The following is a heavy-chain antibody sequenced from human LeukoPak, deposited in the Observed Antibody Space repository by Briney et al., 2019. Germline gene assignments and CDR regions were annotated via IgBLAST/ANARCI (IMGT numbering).Heavy chain of an antibody. Sequence: GGSLRLSCAASGFTFSSYAMSWVRQAPGKGLEWVSAISGSGGSTYYADSVKGRFTISRDNSKNTLYLQMNSLRAENTAVYYCAKENDFWSGYQYYFDYWGQGTLVTVSS. CDR2: ISGSGGST. J-gene: IGHJ4*02. V-gene: IGHV3-23*01. D-gene: IGHD3-3*01. CDR3: AKENDFWSGYQYYFDY. CDR1: GFTFSSYA.